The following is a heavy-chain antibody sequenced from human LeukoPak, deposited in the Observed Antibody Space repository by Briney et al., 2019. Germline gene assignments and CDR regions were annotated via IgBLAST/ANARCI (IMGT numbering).Heavy chain of an antibody. CDR1: GLTVSNNY. CDR2: IYSDGTT. CDR3: ARDKDA. V-gene: IGHV3-66*01. J-gene: IGHJ5*02. Sequence: GGSLRLSCVVSGLTVSNNYMSWVRQAPGKGLEWVSVIYSDGTTRNADAVKDRFTISRENSKNTVYLQMDSLRAEDMAVYYCARDKDAWGQGTLVTVSS.